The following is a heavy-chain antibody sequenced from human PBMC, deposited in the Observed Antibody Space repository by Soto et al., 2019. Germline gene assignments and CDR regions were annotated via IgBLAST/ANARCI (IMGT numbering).Heavy chain of an antibody. CDR2: ISYDGSNK. V-gene: IGHV3-30*18. CDR3: AKERGWGRNYYFDY. J-gene: IGHJ4*02. CDR1: GFTFSSYG. D-gene: IGHD4-4*01. Sequence: QVQLVESGGGVVQPGRSLRLSCAASGFTFSSYGTHWVRQAPGKGLEWVAVISYDGSNKYYADSVKGRFTISRDNSKNTLYLQLSSLRAEDTAVYYCAKERGWGRNYYFDYWGQGTLVTVSS.